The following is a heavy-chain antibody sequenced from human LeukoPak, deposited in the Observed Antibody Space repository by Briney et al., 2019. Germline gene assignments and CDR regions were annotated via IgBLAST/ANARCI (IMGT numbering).Heavy chain of an antibody. J-gene: IGHJ4*02. CDR2: ISYDGSNK. V-gene: IGHV3-30*04. CDR1: GFTFSSYA. D-gene: IGHD6-13*01. CDR3: ARDNHSGYSLDY. Sequence: GGSLRLSCAASGFTFSSYAMHWVRQAPGKGLEWVAVISYDGSNKYYADSVKGRFTISRDNSKNTLYLQMNSLRAEDTAVYYCARDNHSGYSLDYWGQGTLVTVSS.